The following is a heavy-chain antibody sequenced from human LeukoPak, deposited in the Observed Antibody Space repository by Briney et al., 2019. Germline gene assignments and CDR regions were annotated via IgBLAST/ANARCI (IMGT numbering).Heavy chain of an antibody. D-gene: IGHD3-22*01. Sequence: GGSLRLSCAASGFTFSSYWMSWVRQAPGKGLNWVANIKQDGSEKYYVDSVKGRFTISRDNAKNSLYLQMNSLRAEDTAIYYCTRDLRIAMIADAFDLWGQGTMVTVSS. CDR3: TRDLRIAMIADAFDL. CDR1: GFTFSSYW. CDR2: IKQDGSEK. V-gene: IGHV3-7*01. J-gene: IGHJ3*01.